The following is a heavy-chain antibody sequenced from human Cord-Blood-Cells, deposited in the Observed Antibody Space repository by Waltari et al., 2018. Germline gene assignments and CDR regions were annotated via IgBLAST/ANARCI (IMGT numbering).Heavy chain of an antibody. J-gene: IGHJ5*02. Sequence: EVQLVESGGGLVQPGGSLRLSCAASGFTFSSYWMSWVCQAQGKGLEWVANIKQDGSEKYYVDSVKGRFTISRDNAKNSLYLQMNSLRAEDTAVYYCARDGGGNWNYWGLTWFDPWGQGTLVTVSS. CDR2: IKQDGSEK. CDR1: GFTFSSYW. V-gene: IGHV3-7*01. D-gene: IGHD1-7*01. CDR3: ARDGGGNWNYWGLTWFDP.